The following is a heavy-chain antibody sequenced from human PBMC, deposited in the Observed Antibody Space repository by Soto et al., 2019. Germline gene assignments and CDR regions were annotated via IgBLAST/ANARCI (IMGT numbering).Heavy chain of an antibody. D-gene: IGHD3-3*01. CDR1: GDSVSINSAT. Sequence: SQTLSLTCAISGDSVSINSATWNWIRQSPSRGLEWLGRTYYRSKWYNDYAVSVKSRITVNPDTSKNQFSLQLNSVTPEDTAVYYSARDHLEKERYHHQWGPATRVTSPQ. CDR2: TYYRSKWYN. V-gene: IGHV6-1*01. J-gene: IGHJ1*01. CDR3: ARDHLEKERYHHQ.